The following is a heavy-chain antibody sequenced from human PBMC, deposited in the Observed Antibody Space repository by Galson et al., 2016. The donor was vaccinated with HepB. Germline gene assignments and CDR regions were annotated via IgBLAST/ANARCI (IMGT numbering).Heavy chain of an antibody. D-gene: IGHD2-8*02. V-gene: IGHV3-15*07. CDR2: IKSKTDAGTT. J-gene: IGHJ6*02. CDR3: STGGIVLVSIYYFYGMDV. Sequence: SLRLSCAASGFAINNAWTNWVRQAPGKGLEWVGRIKSKTDAGTTDYAAPVKGRFTFSRDDSKNTVYLQMNSLKTEDTAVYYCSTGGIVLVSIYYFYGMDVGGQGTTVTVSS. CDR1: GFAINNAW.